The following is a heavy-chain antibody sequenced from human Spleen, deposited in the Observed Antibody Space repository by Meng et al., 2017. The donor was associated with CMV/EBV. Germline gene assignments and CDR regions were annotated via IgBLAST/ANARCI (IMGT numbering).Heavy chain of an antibody. CDR3: AREQFSGDRDYYYAMDV. D-gene: IGHD1-26*01. CDR2: ISSSGTYV. Sequence: GVLKISCAASGFTFSSYSMNWVRQAPGKGLEWVSSISSSGTYVNYADSVKGRFTISRDNAKKSLSLQINSLRAEDTAMYYCAREQFSGDRDYYYAMDVWGQGTTVTVSS. V-gene: IGHV3-21*01. J-gene: IGHJ6*02. CDR1: GFTFSSYS.